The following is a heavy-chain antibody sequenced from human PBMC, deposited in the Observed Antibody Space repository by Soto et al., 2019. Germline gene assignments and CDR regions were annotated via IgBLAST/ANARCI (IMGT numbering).Heavy chain of an antibody. CDR2: IFHSGGT. CDR3: ARVTGRTGTTIFDY. CDR1: GGSISSYY. V-gene: IGHV4-59*01. Sequence: SETLSLTCTVPGGSISSYYWSWIRQPPGKGLEWIGYIFHSGGTNYNPSLKSRVTISVDTSKNQFSLKLSSVTAADTAVYYCARVTGRTGTTIFDYWGQGTLVTVSS. D-gene: IGHD1-1*01. J-gene: IGHJ4*02.